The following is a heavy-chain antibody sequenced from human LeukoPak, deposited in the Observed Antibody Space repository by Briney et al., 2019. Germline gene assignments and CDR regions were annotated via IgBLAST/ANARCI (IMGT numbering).Heavy chain of an antibody. J-gene: IGHJ4*02. D-gene: IGHD1-7*01. CDR3: ARENWNYRNGIAY. CDR2: IWYDGSNK. CDR1: GFTFSSYG. Sequence: GGSLRLSCAASGFTFSSYGMHWVRQAPGKGLEWVAVIWYDGSNKYYADSVKGRFTISRDNSKNTLYLQMNSLGAEDTAVYYCARENWNYRNGIAYWGQGTLVTVSS. V-gene: IGHV3-33*01.